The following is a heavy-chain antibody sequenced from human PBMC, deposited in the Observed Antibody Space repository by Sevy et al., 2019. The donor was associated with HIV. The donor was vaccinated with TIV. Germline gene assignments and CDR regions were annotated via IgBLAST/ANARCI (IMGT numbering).Heavy chain of an antibody. Sequence: GGSLRLPCTASGFMFSSYEMNWVRQAPGKGLEWISYISYSGSSTYYSDSVKGRFTISRDTAKNSLYLQMNSLRAEDTAVYYCARDLPPSATTVAHFDYWGQGTLVTVSS. CDR3: ARDLPPSATTVAHFDY. D-gene: IGHD4-17*01. V-gene: IGHV3-48*03. J-gene: IGHJ4*02. CDR2: ISYSGSST. CDR1: GFMFSSYE.